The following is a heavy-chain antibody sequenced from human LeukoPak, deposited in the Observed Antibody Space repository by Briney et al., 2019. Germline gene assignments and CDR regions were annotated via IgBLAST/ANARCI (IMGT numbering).Heavy chain of an antibody. CDR3: VAQRPPSYSSGWYSPPFDY. CDR1: GGSISSYY. CDR2: IYYSGST. D-gene: IGHD6-19*01. Sequence: IPSETLSLTCTVSGGSISSYYWSWIRQPPGKGLEWIGYIYYSGSTNYNPSLKSRVTISVDTSKNQFSLKLSSVTAADTAVYYCVAQRPPSYSSGWYSPPFDYWGQGTLVTVSS. V-gene: IGHV4-59*08. J-gene: IGHJ4*02.